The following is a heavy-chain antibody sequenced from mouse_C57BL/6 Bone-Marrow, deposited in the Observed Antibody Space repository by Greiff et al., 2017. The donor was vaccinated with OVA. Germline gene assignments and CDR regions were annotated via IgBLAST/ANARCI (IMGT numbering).Heavy chain of an antibody. V-gene: IGHV1-50*01. CDR3: ARSFIYYYGSSFAY. J-gene: IGHJ3*01. CDR1: GYTFTSYW. CDR2: IDPSDSYT. D-gene: IGHD1-1*01. Sequence: QVQLKQPGAELVKPGASVKLSCKASGYTFTSYWMQWVKQRPGQGLEWIGEIDPSDSYTNYNQKFKGKATLTVDTSSSTAYMQLSSLTSEDSAVYYCARSFIYYYGSSFAYWGQGTLVTVSA.